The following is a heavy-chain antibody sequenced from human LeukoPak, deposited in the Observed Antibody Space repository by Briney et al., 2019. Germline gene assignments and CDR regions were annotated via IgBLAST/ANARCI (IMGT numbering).Heavy chain of an antibody. V-gene: IGHV3-23*01. D-gene: IGHD1-26*01. CDR3: AKGDNSGSYYSFYS. J-gene: IGHJ4*02. Sequence: QAGGSLRLSCAASGSTFSSYAMSWVRQAPGKGLEWVSAISGSGGSTYYADSVKGRFTISRDNSKNTLYLQMNSLRAEDTAVYYCAKGDNSGSYYSFYSWGQGTLVTVSS. CDR1: GSTFSSYA. CDR2: ISGSGGST.